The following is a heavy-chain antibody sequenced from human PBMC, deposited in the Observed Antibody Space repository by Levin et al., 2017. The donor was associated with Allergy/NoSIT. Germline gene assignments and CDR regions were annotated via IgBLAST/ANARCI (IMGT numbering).Heavy chain of an antibody. CDR2: IFHSGSS. Sequence: SQTLSLTCIVSGGSINTYYWSWARQPPGKGLEWIASIFHSGSSNYSPSLKSRVTISVDSSKNQFSLRLSSVTAADTAVYYCARLGYGDYLVGYMDVWGKGTTVTVSS. CDR1: GGSINTYY. CDR3: ARLGYGDYLVGYMDV. V-gene: IGHV4-59*01. J-gene: IGHJ6*03. D-gene: IGHD4-17*01.